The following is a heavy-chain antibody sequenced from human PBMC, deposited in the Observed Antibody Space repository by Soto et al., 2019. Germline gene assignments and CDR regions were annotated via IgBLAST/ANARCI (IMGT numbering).Heavy chain of an antibody. J-gene: IGHJ2*01. CDR1: GYTFTSYA. V-gene: IGHV1-3*01. CDR2: INAGNGNT. Sequence: QVQLVQSGAEVKKPGASVKVSCKASGYTFTSYAMHWVRQAPGQRLEWMGWINAGNGNTKYSQKFQGRVTITRDTAASTAYMELSSLRSEDTAVYYCARGGSSYWYVDLWGRGTLVPVSS. CDR3: ARGGSSYWYVDL. D-gene: IGHD1-26*01.